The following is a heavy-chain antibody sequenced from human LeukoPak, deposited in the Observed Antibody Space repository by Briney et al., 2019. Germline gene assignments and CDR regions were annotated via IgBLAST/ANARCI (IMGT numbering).Heavy chain of an antibody. D-gene: IGHD1-1*01. J-gene: IGHJ4*02. CDR2: LGSSGANK. CDR3: AKANWVSNADAVW. Sequence: GGSLRLSCAASGFTFTDFSMSWVRQTPGKGLEWVASLGSSGANKYYADYVRGRFSISRDDFRNTVYLQLDNLRVEDTAKYYCAKANWVSNADAVWWGQGIQVTVSS. CDR1: GFTFTDFS. V-gene: IGHV3-23*01.